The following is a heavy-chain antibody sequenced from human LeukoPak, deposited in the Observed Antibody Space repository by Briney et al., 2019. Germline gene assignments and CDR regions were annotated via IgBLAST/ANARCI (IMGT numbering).Heavy chain of an antibody. CDR1: GYTFTDYY. D-gene: IGHD1-1*01. J-gene: IGHJ4*02. Sequence: ASVKVSCKASGYTFTDYYMHWVRQAPGQGLEWMGWISPNSGETSYAQKFQGRVTMTRDTSIRTVYMEVNSLRPDDTAVFYCARDGTFDYWGQGTLVTVSS. V-gene: IGHV1-2*02. CDR2: ISPNSGET. CDR3: ARDGTFDY.